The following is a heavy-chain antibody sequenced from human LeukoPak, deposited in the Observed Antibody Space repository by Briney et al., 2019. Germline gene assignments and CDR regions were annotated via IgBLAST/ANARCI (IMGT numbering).Heavy chain of an antibody. CDR2: TYYRSKWYN. V-gene: IGHV6-1*01. CDR3: ARPAYSGYDPTDNWFHP. CDR1: GDSVSSNSAA. J-gene: IGHJ5*02. Sequence: SQTLSLTCAISGDSVSSNSAAWNWIRQSPSRGLEWLGRTYYRSKWYNDYAVSVKSRITINPDTSKNQFSLQLNSVTAADTAMYYCARPAYSGYDPTDNWFHPWGQGTLVTVSS. D-gene: IGHD5-12*01.